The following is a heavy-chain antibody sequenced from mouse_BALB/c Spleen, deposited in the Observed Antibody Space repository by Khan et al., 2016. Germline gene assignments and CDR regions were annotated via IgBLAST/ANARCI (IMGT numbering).Heavy chain of an antibody. V-gene: IGHV9-4*02. CDR1: GYTFTTAG. CDR2: INTLSGVP. D-gene: IGHD6-1*01. Sequence: QIQLVQSGPELKKPGETVRISCKASGYTFTTAGMQWVQKMPGKGLRWIGWINTLSGVPIYAEDFKGRFAFSLETSASTAFLHIANLKNEDTATYFCAREPYAMDYLGQGTSVTVSS. J-gene: IGHJ4*01. CDR3: AREPYAMDY.